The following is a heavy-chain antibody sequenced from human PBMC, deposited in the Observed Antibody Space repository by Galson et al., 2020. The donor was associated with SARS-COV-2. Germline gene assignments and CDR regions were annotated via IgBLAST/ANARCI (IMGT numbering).Heavy chain of an antibody. J-gene: IGHJ2*01. V-gene: IGHV5-10-1*01. CDR2: IDPSDSYT. CDR3: ASSLVHWYIDL. Sequence: GESLKISCRGSGDSFTNYWITWVRQMPGKGLEWMGRIDPSDSYTNYSPSFQGHVTISADKSINTAYLQWRSLKASDTAMYYCASSLVHWYIDLWGRGTLVTVSS. CDR1: GDSFTNYW.